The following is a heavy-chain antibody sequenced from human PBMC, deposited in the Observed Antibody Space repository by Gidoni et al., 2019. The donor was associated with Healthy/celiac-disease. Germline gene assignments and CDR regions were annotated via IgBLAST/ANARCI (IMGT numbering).Heavy chain of an antibody. CDR2: IYYSGST. J-gene: IGHJ3*02. Sequence: QVQLQESGPGLVKPAQTLSLTCTVSGGSISSGGYYWSWIRQHPGKGLEWIGYIYYSGSTYSNPSLKSRVTISVDTSKNQFSLKLSSVTAADTAVYYCARDFIGGDYSAFDIWGQGTMVTVSS. CDR3: ARDFIGGDYSAFDI. D-gene: IGHD4-17*01. V-gene: IGHV4-31*03. CDR1: GGSISSGGYY.